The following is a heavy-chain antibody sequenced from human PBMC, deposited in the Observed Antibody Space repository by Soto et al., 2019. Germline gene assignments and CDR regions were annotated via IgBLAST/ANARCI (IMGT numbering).Heavy chain of an antibody. D-gene: IGHD3-3*01. J-gene: IGHJ6*02. V-gene: IGHV3-30-3*01. CDR2: ISYDGSNK. Sequence: QVQLVESGGGVVQPGRSLRLSCAASGFTFSSYAMHWVRQAPGKGLEWVAVISYDGSNKYYADSVKGRFTISRDNSKNTLYLQMNSLRAEDTAVYYCARGFTIFGVVTPRSVYGMDVWGQGTTVTVSS. CDR3: ARGFTIFGVVTPRSVYGMDV. CDR1: GFTFSSYA.